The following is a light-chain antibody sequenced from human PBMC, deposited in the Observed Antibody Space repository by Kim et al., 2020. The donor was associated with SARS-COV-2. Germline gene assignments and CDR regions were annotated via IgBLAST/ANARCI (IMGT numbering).Light chain of an antibody. CDR3: QHYRGYSRT. Sequence: DIQMTQSPSTLSASVGDRVTITCRASQSISSWLAWYQQKPGKAPKLLIYKASSLQSGVPSRFSGSGSGTEFTLTISSLQPDDFATYYCQHYRGYSRTFGQGTKLEI. V-gene: IGKV1-5*03. J-gene: IGKJ2*01. CDR1: QSISSW. CDR2: KAS.